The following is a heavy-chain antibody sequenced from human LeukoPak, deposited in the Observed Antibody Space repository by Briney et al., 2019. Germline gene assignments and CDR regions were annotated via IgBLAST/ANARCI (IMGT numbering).Heavy chain of an antibody. Sequence: SETLSLTCTVSGGSISSSSYYWGWIRQPPGKRLEWIGSIYYSGSTYYNPSLKSRVTISVDTSKNQFSLKLSSVTAADTAVYYCARAPMWVVVVAATCYFDYWGQGTLVTVSS. V-gene: IGHV4-39*07. J-gene: IGHJ4*02. CDR1: GGSISSSSYY. D-gene: IGHD2-15*01. CDR2: IYYSGST. CDR3: ARAPMWVVVVAATCYFDY.